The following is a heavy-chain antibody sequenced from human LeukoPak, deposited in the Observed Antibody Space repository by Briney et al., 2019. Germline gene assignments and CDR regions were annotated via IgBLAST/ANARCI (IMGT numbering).Heavy chain of an antibody. J-gene: IGHJ4*02. Sequence: GGSLRLSCAASGFTFSDYYMSWIRQAPGKGLEWVSYISSSGSTLYYADSVKGRFTISRDNAKNSLYLQMNSLRAEDTAVYYCARVPVDMIYIDYWGQGTLVTVSS. CDR1: GFTFSDYY. CDR2: ISSSGSTL. D-gene: IGHD2-2*01. V-gene: IGHV3-11*01. CDR3: ARVPVDMIYIDY.